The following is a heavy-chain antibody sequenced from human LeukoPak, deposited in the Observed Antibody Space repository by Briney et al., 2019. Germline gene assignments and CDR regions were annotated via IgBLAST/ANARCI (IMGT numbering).Heavy chain of an antibody. CDR3: AKVPSTNYYDSGGYYYMTFDY. V-gene: IGHV3-23*01. CDR1: GFTFSSYA. D-gene: IGHD3-22*01. Sequence: GGSLRLSCAASGFTFSSYAMSWVRQAPGKGLQWVSSISGSGSNTYYADSVKGRFIISRDNSESTLYLQMNSLRAEDTAIYYCAKVPSTNYYDSGGYYYMTFDYWGQGTLVTVSS. J-gene: IGHJ4*02. CDR2: ISGSGSNT.